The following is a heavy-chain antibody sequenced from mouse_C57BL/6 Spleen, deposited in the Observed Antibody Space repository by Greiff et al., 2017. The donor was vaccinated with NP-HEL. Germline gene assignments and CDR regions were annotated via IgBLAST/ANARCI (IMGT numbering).Heavy chain of an antibody. CDR2: INPGSGGT. CDR3: ARNGNWFDY. D-gene: IGHD4-1*01. Sequence: VQLQQSGAELVRPGTSVKVSCKASGYAFTNYLIEWVKQRPGQGLEWIGVINPGSGGTNYNEKFKGKATLTADKPSSTAYMQLSSLTSEDSAVYFCARNGNWFDYWGQGTTLTVSS. CDR1: GYAFTNYL. V-gene: IGHV1-54*01. J-gene: IGHJ2*01.